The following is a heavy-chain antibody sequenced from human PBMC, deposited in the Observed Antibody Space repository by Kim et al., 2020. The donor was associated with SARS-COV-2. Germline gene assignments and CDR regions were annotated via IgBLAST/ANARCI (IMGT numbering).Heavy chain of an antibody. J-gene: IGHJ4*02. CDR1: GYTFTSYD. D-gene: IGHD2-2*01. CDR2: MNPNSGNT. CDR3: ARGVLYCSSTSCYAEDFDY. Sequence: ASVKVSCKASGYTFTSYDINWVRQATGQGLEWMGWMNPNSGNTGYAQKFQGRVTMTRNTSISTAYMELSSLRSEDTAVYYCARGVLYCSSTSCYAEDFDYWGQGTLVTVSS. V-gene: IGHV1-8*01.